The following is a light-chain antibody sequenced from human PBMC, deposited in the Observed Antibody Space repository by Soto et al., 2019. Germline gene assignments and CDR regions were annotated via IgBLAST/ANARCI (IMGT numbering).Light chain of an antibody. CDR1: QSVSSY. CDR2: DAS. J-gene: IGKJ2*01. V-gene: IGKV3-11*01. CDR3: QQRSNWPYT. Sequence: EIVLTQXPDTLSLSPGERATLSYRASQSVSSYLAWFQYKPGQAPRLLIDDASNRATGIPARFSGSGSGTDFTLTISSLEPEDFAVYYCQQRSNWPYTFGQGTKLEIK.